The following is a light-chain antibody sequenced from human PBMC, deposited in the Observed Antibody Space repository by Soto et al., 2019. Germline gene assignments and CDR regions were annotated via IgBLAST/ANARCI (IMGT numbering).Light chain of an antibody. V-gene: IGKV3D-15*01. CDR1: ENVGTN. CDR2: GSS. CDR3: QQYNNWGLS. Sequence: IVLTQSPATLSVSPGEKVTLSCRASENVGTNLAWYQQRPGQSPRLLIYGSSTRATGISATFSGSGSRTEFTLTISSLQSEDSAVYYCQQYNNWGLSFGGGTRVEIK. J-gene: IGKJ4*01.